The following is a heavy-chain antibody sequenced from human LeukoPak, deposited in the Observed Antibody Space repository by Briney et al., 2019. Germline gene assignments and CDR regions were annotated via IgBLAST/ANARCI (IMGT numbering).Heavy chain of an antibody. Sequence: GGSLRLSCAASGFTFSSYAMSWVRQAPVKGLEWVSAITGSGGSTYYADSVKGRFTISRDNSKNTLYLQMNSLRAEDTAVYYCAKSSVYSSSWNNDAFDIWGQGTMVTVSS. D-gene: IGHD6-13*01. CDR1: GFTFSSYA. CDR3: AKSSVYSSSWNNDAFDI. V-gene: IGHV3-23*01. J-gene: IGHJ3*02. CDR2: ITGSGGST.